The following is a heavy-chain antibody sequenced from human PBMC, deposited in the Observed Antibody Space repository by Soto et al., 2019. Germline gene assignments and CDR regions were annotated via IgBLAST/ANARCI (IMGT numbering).Heavy chain of an antibody. CDR2: IKQDGSEK. V-gene: IGHV3-7*05. Sequence: GGSLRLSCAASGFTFSSYWMSWVRQAPGKGLEWVANIKQDGSEKYYVDSVKGRFTISRDNAKNSLYLQMNSLRAEDTAVYYCARDRSTDPTLSGGSDYWGQGTLVTVSS. D-gene: IGHD2-15*01. CDR1: GFTFSSYW. J-gene: IGHJ4*02. CDR3: ARDRSTDPTLSGGSDY.